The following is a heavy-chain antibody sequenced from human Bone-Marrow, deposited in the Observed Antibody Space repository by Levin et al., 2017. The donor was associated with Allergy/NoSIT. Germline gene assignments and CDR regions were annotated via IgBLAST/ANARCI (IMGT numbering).Heavy chain of an antibody. D-gene: IGHD6-19*01. V-gene: IGHV3-23*01. Sequence: GGSLRLSCVASGFTFNNYAMSWVRQAPGKGLEWVSAIAGAGGTTYYADSVKGRFTISRDNSRNTLSLQMNSLRAEDTAMYYCAKDDKQWLLNRHMDNWRQGTQVTVSS. CDR1: GFTFNNYA. J-gene: IGHJ4*02. CDR2: IAGAGGTT. CDR3: AKDDKQWLLNRHMDN.